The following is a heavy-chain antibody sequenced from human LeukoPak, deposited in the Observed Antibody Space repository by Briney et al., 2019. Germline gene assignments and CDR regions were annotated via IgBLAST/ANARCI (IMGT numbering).Heavy chain of an antibody. Sequence: YPSETLSLTCTVSGGSISSSSYYWGWIRQPPGKGLEWIGEINHSGSTNYNPSLKSRVTISVDTSKNQFSLKLSSVTAADTAVYYCARGYYDFWSGYYGIEDYWGQGTLVTVSS. D-gene: IGHD3-3*01. CDR3: ARGYYDFWSGYYGIEDY. CDR2: INHSGST. CDR1: GGSISSSSYY. V-gene: IGHV4-39*07. J-gene: IGHJ4*02.